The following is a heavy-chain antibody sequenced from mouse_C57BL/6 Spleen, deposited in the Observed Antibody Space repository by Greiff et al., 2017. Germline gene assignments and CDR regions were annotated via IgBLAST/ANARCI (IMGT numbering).Heavy chain of an antibody. Sequence: QVQLQQPGAELVRPGSSVKLSCKASGYTFTSYWMHWVKQRPIQGLEWIGNIDPSDSETHYNQKFKDKATLTVDKSSSTAYMQLSSLTSEDSAVYYCARAVGYYGFAYWGQGTLVTVSA. V-gene: IGHV1-52*01. CDR1: GYTFTSYW. CDR2: IDPSDSET. D-gene: IGHD2-3*01. J-gene: IGHJ3*01. CDR3: ARAVGYYGFAY.